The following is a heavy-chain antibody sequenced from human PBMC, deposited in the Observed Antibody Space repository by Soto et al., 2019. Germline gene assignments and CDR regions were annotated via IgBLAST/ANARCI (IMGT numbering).Heavy chain of an antibody. CDR1: GYTFTSYG. V-gene: IGHV1-18*01. CDR2: ISAYNGNT. Sequence: ASVKVSCKASGYTFTSYGISWVRQAPGQGLEWMGWISAYNGNTNYAQKLQGRVTMTKDTYTSTAYMELRSLRSDDTAVYYCAKERGNYFDYWGQGTLVTVSS. D-gene: IGHD3-16*01. CDR3: AKERGNYFDY. J-gene: IGHJ4*02.